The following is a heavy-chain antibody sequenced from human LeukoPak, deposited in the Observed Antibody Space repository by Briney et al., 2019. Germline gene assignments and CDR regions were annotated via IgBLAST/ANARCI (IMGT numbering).Heavy chain of an antibody. V-gene: IGHV4-4*02. CDR3: AKDATLRRWIAAAAFYFDY. D-gene: IGHD6-13*01. J-gene: IGHJ4*02. CDR1: GGSISSSNW. CDR2: IYHSGST. Sequence: SSGTLSLTCAVSGGSISSSNWWSWVRQPPGKGLEWIGEIYHSGSTNYNPPLKSRVTISVDKSKNQFSLKLSSVTAADTAVYYCAKDATLRRWIAAAAFYFDYWGQGTLVTVSS.